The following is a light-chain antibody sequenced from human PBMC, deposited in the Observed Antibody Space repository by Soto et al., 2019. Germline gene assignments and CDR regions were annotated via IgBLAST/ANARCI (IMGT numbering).Light chain of an antibody. CDR3: QQSYSSSWT. CDR1: QSISNY. CDR2: AAS. Sequence: DIQMTQSPSSLSASVGDRVTITCRASQSISNYLNWYQQKPGKAPKFLIYAASSLQSGVPSRFSGSGSWTDFTLTISSLQREDFATYFCQQSYSSSWTFGQGTKVEI. J-gene: IGKJ1*01. V-gene: IGKV1-39*01.